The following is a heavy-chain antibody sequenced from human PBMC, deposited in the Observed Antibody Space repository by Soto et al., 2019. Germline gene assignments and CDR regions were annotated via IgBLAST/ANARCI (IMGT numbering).Heavy chain of an antibody. V-gene: IGHV3-66*01. CDR2: IRGGGNT. D-gene: IGHD3-10*01. J-gene: IGHJ6*02. Sequence: EVQLVESGGGLVQPGGSLRLSCAASGFTVSTDWMYWVRQAPGKGLEWVSVIRGGGNTFYADSVEGRFTLSRDNSKNTVYLQMNSLRAEDTAVYYCVRENYYSGMDVWGQGTTVSVSS. CDR3: VRENYYSGMDV. CDR1: GFTVSTDW.